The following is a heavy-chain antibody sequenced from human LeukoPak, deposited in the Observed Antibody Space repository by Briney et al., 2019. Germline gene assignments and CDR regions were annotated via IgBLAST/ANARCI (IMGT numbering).Heavy chain of an antibody. Sequence: GGSLRLSCAASGFTFSSYDMHWVRRATGKGLEWVSAIGTAGDTYYPGSVKGRFTISRENAKNSLYLQMNSLRAGDTAVYYCARVRKYSGYYSWYFDLWGRGTLVTVSS. D-gene: IGHD5-12*01. CDR3: ARVRKYSGYYSWYFDL. CDR2: IGTAGDT. V-gene: IGHV3-13*01. J-gene: IGHJ2*01. CDR1: GFTFSSYD.